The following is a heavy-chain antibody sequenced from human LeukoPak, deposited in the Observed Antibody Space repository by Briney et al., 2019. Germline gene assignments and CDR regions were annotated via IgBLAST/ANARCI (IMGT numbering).Heavy chain of an antibody. Sequence: GGSLRLSCAASGFTFSSYGMHWVRQAPGKGLKWVAVIWYDGRNKFYADSLKGRFTISRDNSKNTLYLQMNSLRAEDTAVYYCARVNRGDAFDIWGRGTLVTVSS. D-gene: IGHD3-16*02. J-gene: IGHJ3*02. CDR2: IWYDGRNK. V-gene: IGHV3-33*01. CDR3: ARVNRGDAFDI. CDR1: GFTFSSYG.